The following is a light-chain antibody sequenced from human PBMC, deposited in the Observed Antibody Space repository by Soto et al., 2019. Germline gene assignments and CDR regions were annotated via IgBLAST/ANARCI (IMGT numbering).Light chain of an antibody. CDR1: SSDIDGSKY. CDR3: SSKRSSDTLYV. Sequence: QSALTQPASLSGSPGQSITISCAGTSSDIDGSKYVSWYQQHPGKAPKLIIYEVTYRPSGVSARFSGSKSGNTASLTVSGLQAEDEADYYCSSKRSSDTLYVFGTGTKLTVL. J-gene: IGLJ1*01. V-gene: IGLV2-14*01. CDR2: EVT.